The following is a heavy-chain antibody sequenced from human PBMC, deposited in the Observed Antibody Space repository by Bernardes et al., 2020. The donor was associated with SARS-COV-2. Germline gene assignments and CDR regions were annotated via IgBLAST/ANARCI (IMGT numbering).Heavy chain of an antibody. D-gene: IGHD5-12*01. CDR1: GFTFSSYG. J-gene: IGHJ6*02. V-gene: IGHV3-30*03. CDR3: ASSGGFSRVATIWEHYYYYGMDV. CDR2: ISYDGSNK. Sequence: GGSLRLSCAASGFTFSSYGMHWVRQAPGKGLEWVAVISYDGSNKYYADSVKGRFTISRDNSKNTLYLQMNSLRAEDTAVYYCASSGGFSRVATIWEHYYYYGMDVWGQGTTVTVSS.